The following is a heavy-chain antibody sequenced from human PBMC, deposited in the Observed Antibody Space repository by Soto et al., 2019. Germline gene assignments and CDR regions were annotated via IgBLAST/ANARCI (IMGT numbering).Heavy chain of an antibody. CDR2: ISGSGSDI. V-gene: IGHV3-21*02. Sequence: EVQLVESGGGLVKPGGSLRLSCAASGFTFSDYSMTWVRQAPGKGLEWVSSISGSGSDIYYADSMKGRFTISRDNAKNSLYLQRNSLRVEDTAVYYGARVYGITSCCGGGYWGQGSLVTVSS. J-gene: IGHJ4*02. CDR3: ARVYGITSCCGGGY. D-gene: IGHD2-2*01. CDR1: GFTFSDYS.